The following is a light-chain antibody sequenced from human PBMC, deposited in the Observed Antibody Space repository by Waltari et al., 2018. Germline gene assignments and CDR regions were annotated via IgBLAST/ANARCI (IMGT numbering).Light chain of an antibody. Sequence: IVMTPSPATLSVPPGDRASLPCRTSQSVGSNLAWYQQKPGQAPSLPIYVASTRATGIPAMFSGSGSGTEFTLTISSLQSEDFAMYFCQQYNNWPPITFGQGTRLEIK. V-gene: IGKV3-15*01. CDR1: QSVGSN. CDR3: QQYNNWPPIT. CDR2: VAS. J-gene: IGKJ5*01.